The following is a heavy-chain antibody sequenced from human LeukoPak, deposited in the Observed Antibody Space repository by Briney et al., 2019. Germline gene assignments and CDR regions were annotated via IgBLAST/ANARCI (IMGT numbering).Heavy chain of an antibody. V-gene: IGHV3-33*01. CDR1: GFTFSSYG. J-gene: IGHJ4*02. CDR2: IWYDGSNK. Sequence: PGRSLRLSCAASGFTFSSYGMHWVRQAPGKGLEWVAVIWYDGSNKYYADSVKGRFTISRDNSKNTLYLQMSSLRAEDTAVYYCARETLSRGGDCYYDYWGQGTLVTVSS. D-gene: IGHD2-21*01. CDR3: ARETLSRGGDCYYDY.